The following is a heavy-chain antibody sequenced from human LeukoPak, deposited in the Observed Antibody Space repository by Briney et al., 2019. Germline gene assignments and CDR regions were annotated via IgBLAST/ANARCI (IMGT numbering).Heavy chain of an antibody. CDR1: GFTFSSYS. V-gene: IGHV3-21*01. Sequence: GGSLRLSCAASGFTFSSYSMNWVRQAPGKGLEWVSSISSSSSYIYYADSVKGRFTISRDNAKNSPYLQMNSLRAEDTAVYFCAKGDKMLTWRRTYNRFDPWGQGTLVTVSS. D-gene: IGHD3-16*01. CDR3: AKGDKMLTWRRTYNRFDP. CDR2: ISSSSSYI. J-gene: IGHJ5*02.